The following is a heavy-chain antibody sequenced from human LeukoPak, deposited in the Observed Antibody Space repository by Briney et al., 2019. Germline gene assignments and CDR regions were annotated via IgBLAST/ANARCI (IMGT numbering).Heavy chain of an antibody. CDR1: GGSIINYY. CDR2: IFYTGST. J-gene: IGHJ4*02. V-gene: IGHV4-59*12. CDR3: AALRDGYNYY. Sequence: PSETLSLTCTVSGGSIINYYWSWIRQPPGKGLEWIGYIFYTGSTNYNPSLESRVTISVDTSKNQFSLKLSSVTAADTAVYYCAALRDGYNYYWGQGTLVTVSS. D-gene: IGHD5-24*01.